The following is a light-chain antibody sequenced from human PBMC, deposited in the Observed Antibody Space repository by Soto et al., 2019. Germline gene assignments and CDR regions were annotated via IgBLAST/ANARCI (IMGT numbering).Light chain of an antibody. CDR1: QSVSTNK. Sequence: ESVLTQSPGTLSLSPGEGATLSCRASQSVSTNKLARYQQKPGQAPRLLIYAASSRATGIPDRFSGSGSGTDFTLTISRLEPEDFAVYYCQQFGSSSYTFGQGTKLEIK. V-gene: IGKV3-20*01. CDR2: AAS. CDR3: QQFGSSSYT. J-gene: IGKJ2*01.